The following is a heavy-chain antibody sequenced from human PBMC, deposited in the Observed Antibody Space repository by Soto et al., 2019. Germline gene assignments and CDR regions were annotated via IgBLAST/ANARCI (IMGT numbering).Heavy chain of an antibody. CDR2: ISGSGGST. V-gene: IGHV3-23*01. CDR1: GFTFTSYA. D-gene: IGHD6-19*01. J-gene: IGHJ3*02. Sequence: GGSLRLSCAASGFTFTSYAMSWVRQAPGKGLEWVSLISGSGGSTYYADSVKGRFTISRDDSKNAVYPQMDSLRAEDTAVYYCAKQRGYSSGWYGAFDIWGQGTMVTVSS. CDR3: AKQRGYSSGWYGAFDI.